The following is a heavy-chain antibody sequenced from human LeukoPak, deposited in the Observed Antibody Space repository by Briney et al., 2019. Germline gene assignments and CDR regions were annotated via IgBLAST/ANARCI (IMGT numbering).Heavy chain of an antibody. CDR1: GFTFSNHY. CDR2: IWYDGSNK. V-gene: IGHV3-33*08. Sequence: GGSLRLSCAASGFTFSNHYMSWVRQAPGKGLEWVAVIWYDGSNKYYADSVKGRFTISRDNSKNTLYLQMNSLRAEDTAVYYRSRDESYYALDYWGQGTLVTVSS. CDR3: SRDESYYALDY. D-gene: IGHD1-26*01. J-gene: IGHJ4*01.